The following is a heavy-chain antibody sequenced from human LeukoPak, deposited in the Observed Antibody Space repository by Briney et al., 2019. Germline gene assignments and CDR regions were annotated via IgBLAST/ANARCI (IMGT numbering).Heavy chain of an antibody. CDR1: GVSISNYY. CDR2: IYYSGST. J-gene: IGHJ5*02. CDR3: ARKVVTATSGWFDP. D-gene: IGHD2-21*02. V-gene: IGHV4-59*01. Sequence: SETLSLTCSVSGVSISNYYWSWIRQSPGKGLEWIGYIYYSGSTNYNPSLKSRVTISVDTSKNQFSLKLSSVTAADTAVYYCARKVVTATSGWFDPWGQGTLVTVSS.